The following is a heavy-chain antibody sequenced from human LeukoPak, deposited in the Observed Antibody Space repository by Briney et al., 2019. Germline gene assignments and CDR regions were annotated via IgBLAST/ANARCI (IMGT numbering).Heavy chain of an antibody. D-gene: IGHD6-19*01. CDR1: GFTFSSYG. J-gene: IGHJ4*02. CDR3: ARRGAVAGTHYFDY. V-gene: IGHV3-33*01. CDR2: IWYDGSNK. Sequence: GGSLRLSCAASGFTFSSYGMHWFRQAPGKGLEWVAVIWYDGSNKYYADSVKGRFTISRDNSKNTLYLQMNSLRAEDTAVYYCARRGAVAGTHYFDYWGQGTLVTVSS.